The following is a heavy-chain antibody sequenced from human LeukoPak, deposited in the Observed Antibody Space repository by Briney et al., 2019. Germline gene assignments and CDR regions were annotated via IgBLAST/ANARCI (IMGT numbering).Heavy chain of an antibody. V-gene: IGHV3-48*01. CDR1: GFTFSDYS. Sequence: GGSLRLSCAASGFTFSDYSMNWVRQAPGKGLEWVSYISGGSSTMYYADSVKGRYTISRDNAENSLYLQMNSLRAEDTAVYYCARDRGQTGYYWSYYYYMDVWGIGTTVTVSS. CDR3: ARDRGQTGYYWSYYYYMDV. J-gene: IGHJ6*03. D-gene: IGHD3-9*01. CDR2: ISGGSSTM.